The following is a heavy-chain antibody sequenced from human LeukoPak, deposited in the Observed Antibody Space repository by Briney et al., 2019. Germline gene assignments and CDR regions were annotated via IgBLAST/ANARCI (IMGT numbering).Heavy chain of an antibody. Sequence: GGSLRLSCVASGFTFSSDGMHWVRQAPGKGLEWVAVISYDGSNKYYADSVKGRFTVSRDNAKNSLYLQMNSLRAEDTAVYYCARDKESSGWYLTPYYYGMDVWGKGTTVTVSS. J-gene: IGHJ6*04. V-gene: IGHV3-30*03. CDR1: GFTFSSDG. CDR2: ISYDGSNK. CDR3: ARDKESSGWYLTPYYYGMDV. D-gene: IGHD6-13*01.